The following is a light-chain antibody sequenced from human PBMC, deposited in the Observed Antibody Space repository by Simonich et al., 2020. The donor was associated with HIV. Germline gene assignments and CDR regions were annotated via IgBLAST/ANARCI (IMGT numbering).Light chain of an antibody. CDR1: QSVSSN. Sequence: EIVMTQSPATLSLSPGERATLSCRASQSVSSNLAWHQQKPGQAPRLLIYGASTRATGIPARFIGSGSGTEFTLTISSLQSEDFALYYCQQYNNWPITFGQGTRLEIK. V-gene: IGKV3-15*01. CDR2: GAS. J-gene: IGKJ5*01. CDR3: QQYNNWPIT.